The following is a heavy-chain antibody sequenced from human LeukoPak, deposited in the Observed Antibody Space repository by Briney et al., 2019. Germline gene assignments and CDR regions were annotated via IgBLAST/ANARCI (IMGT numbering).Heavy chain of an antibody. CDR2: ISGSGGST. CDR3: AKGAWAADGPMGNNFAS. J-gene: IGHJ4*02. V-gene: IGHV3-23*01. Sequence: GGSLRLSCAASGFTFSSYAMSWVRQAPGKGLEWVSAISGSGGSTYYADSVKGRFTISRDNSKNTLTLQMNSLKTEDTSIYFCAKGAWAADGPMGNNFASWGQGTLVTVSS. CDR1: GFTFSSYA. D-gene: IGHD6-13*01.